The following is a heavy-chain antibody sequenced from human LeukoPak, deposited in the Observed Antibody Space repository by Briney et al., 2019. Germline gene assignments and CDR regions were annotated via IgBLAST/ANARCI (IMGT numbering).Heavy chain of an antibody. CDR1: GFTFSTYA. Sequence: PGGSLRPSCAASGFTFSTYAMSWVRQAPGKGLEWVSGIRGSGGATYYADSVKGRFTISRDNSKNTLYLQMNSLRAEDTAVYYCAKDDLGFGKLGYWGQRTLVTVSS. CDR2: IRGSGGAT. J-gene: IGHJ4*02. V-gene: IGHV3-23*01. CDR3: AKDDLGFGKLGY. D-gene: IGHD3-10*01.